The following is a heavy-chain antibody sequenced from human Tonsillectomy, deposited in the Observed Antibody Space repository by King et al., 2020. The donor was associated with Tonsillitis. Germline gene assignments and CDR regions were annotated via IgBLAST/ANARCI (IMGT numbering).Heavy chain of an antibody. Sequence: VQLVESGGGLVQPGRSLRLSCAASGFTFDDYAMHWVRQAPGKGLEWVSGISWNSYNIGYADSVKGRFTISRDNAKNSLYLQMNSLRAEDTALYYCAKEISSGGKYYFDSWGQGTLVTVSS. J-gene: IGHJ4*02. CDR3: AKEISSGGKYYFDS. D-gene: IGHD6-19*01. V-gene: IGHV3-9*01. CDR2: ISWNSYNI. CDR1: GFTFDDYA.